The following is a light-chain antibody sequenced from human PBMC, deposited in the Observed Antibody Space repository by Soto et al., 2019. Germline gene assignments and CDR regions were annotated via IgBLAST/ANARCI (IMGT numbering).Light chain of an antibody. CDR2: EVS. J-gene: IGLJ1*01. CDR1: SSDVGGYNY. CDR3: SSYTSSSTLYV. V-gene: IGLV2-14*01. Sequence: SVLTQPASVSGSPGQSITIPCPGTSSDVGGYNYVSWYQQHPGKAPKLMIFEVSSRPSGVSYRFSGSKSGNTASLTISGLQAEDEADYYCSSYTSSSTLYVFGSGTKVTVL.